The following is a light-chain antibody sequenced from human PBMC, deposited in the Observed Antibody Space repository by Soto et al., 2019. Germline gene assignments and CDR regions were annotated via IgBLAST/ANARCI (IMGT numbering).Light chain of an antibody. Sequence: QSALTQPASVSGSPGQSITISCTGTSSDVGGYNYVSWYQQHPGKAPKLMIYEVSNRPSGVSSRFSGSKSGNTASLPISGLQAEDEADYYCSSWTGSGRVFGGGTKLTVL. CDR2: EVS. CDR3: SSWTGSGRV. CDR1: SSDVGGYNY. J-gene: IGLJ2*01. V-gene: IGLV2-14*01.